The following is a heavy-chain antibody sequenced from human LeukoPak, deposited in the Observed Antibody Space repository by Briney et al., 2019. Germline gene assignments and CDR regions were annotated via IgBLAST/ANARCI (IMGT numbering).Heavy chain of an antibody. CDR3: ARGQGYYDGLDI. CDR2: VYGGGST. CDR1: GFTVSSNY. J-gene: IGHJ6*02. V-gene: IGHV3-66*01. Sequence: PGGSLRLSCAASGFTVSSNYVTWVRQAPGRGLEWISVVYGGGSTYYADSVKGIFTVTRDISKNTLYLQMNSVRAEDTAVYYCARGQGYYDGLDIWGQGTTVTVSS.